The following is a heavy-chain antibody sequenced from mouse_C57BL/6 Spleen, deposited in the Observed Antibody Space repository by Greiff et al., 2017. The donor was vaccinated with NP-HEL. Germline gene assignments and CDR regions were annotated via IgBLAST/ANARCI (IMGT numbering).Heavy chain of an antibody. CDR1: GYAFSSSW. D-gene: IGHD2-4*01. J-gene: IGHJ4*01. Sequence: QVQLQQSGPELVKPGASVKISCKASGYAFSSSWMNWVKQRPGKGLEWIGRIYPGDGDTNYNGKFKGKATLTADKSSSTAYMQLSRLTSEDSAVYFCATGYDYDYAMDYWGQGTSVTVSS. CDR3: ATGYDYDYAMDY. V-gene: IGHV1-82*01. CDR2: IYPGDGDT.